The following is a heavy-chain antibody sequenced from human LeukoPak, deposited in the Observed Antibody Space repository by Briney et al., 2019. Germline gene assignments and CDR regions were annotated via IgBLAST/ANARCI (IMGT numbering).Heavy chain of an antibody. Sequence: SETLSLTCTVSGGSISSYYWSWMRQPPAQGLERIGYVYYSGSTNYNPSLKSRVTISVDTSKNQCSLKLSSVTAADTAVYYCARGISFGEPNFDYWGQGTLVTVSP. CDR1: GGSISSYY. D-gene: IGHD3-10*01. V-gene: IGHV4-59*01. CDR3: ARGISFGEPNFDY. CDR2: VYYSGST. J-gene: IGHJ4*02.